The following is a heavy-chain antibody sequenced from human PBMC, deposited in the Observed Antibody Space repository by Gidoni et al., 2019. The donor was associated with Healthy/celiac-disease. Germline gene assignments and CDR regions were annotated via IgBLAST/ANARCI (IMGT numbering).Heavy chain of an antibody. CDR2: SSGSGGST. Sequence: EVQLLGSGGGLVQPGGALSLSCAASGFTFSSYAMSWARQAPGKGLEWVSASSGSGGSTYYADSVKGRFTISRDNSKNTLYPQMNSLRAEDTAVYYCAKDQIADYGDYGWGQGTLVTVSS. J-gene: IGHJ4*02. D-gene: IGHD4-17*01. V-gene: IGHV3-23*01. CDR1: GFTFSSYA. CDR3: AKDQIADYGDYG.